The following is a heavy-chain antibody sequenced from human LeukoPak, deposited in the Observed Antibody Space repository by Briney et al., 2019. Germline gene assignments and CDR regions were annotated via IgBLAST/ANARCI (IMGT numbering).Heavy chain of an antibody. CDR1: GFTFSGSA. CDR2: IRSKANSYAT. D-gene: IGHD2-2*01. Sequence: PGGSLRLSCAASGFTFSGSAMHWVRQASGKGLEWVGRIRSKANSYATAYAASVKGRFTTSRDDSKNTAYLQMNSLKTEDTAVYYCTRLDCSSTSCSDYWGQGTLVTVSS. V-gene: IGHV3-73*01. CDR3: TRLDCSSTSCSDY. J-gene: IGHJ4*02.